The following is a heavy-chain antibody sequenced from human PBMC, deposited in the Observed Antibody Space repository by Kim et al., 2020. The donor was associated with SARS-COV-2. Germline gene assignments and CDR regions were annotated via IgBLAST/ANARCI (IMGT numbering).Heavy chain of an antibody. V-gene: IGHV4-34*01. CDR3: ARINCSSTSCSDNYYYYGMDV. CDR1: GGSFSGYY. Sequence: SETLSLTCAVYGGSFSGYYWSWIRQPPGKGLEWIGEINHSGSTNYNPSLKSRVTISVDTSKNQFSLKLSSVTAADTAVYYCARINCSSTSCSDNYYYYGMDVWGQGTTVTVSS. CDR2: INHSGST. J-gene: IGHJ6*02. D-gene: IGHD2-2*01.